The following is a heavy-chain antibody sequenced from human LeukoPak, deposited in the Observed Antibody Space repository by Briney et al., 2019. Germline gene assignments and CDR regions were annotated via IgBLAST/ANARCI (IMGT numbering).Heavy chain of an antibody. CDR1: GYSISSGYY. Sequence: SETLSLTCAVSGYSISSGYYWGWIRQPPGKGLEWIGNIYHSGSTYYNPSLKSRVTISVDTSKNQFSLKLSFVTAADTAVYYCARGNNYYDSSGYYYQDFWGQGTLVTVSS. V-gene: IGHV4-38-2*01. D-gene: IGHD3-22*01. CDR2: IYHSGST. CDR3: ARGNNYYDSSGYYYQDF. J-gene: IGHJ4*02.